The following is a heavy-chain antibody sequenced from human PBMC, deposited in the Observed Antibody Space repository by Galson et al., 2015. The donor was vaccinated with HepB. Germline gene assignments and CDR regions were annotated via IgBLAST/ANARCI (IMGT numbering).Heavy chain of an antibody. D-gene: IGHD3-10*01. CDR2: IHGDDDR. V-gene: IGHV2-5*02. Sequence: PALVTPPQPLTLTCTFSGFSLTSAAVAVGWLRQPPGKAPEWLALIHGDDDRRYSPSLHSRLNITRVTSKNQVVLTMTHMDPVDTATYYCARTSGEFRLDWGQRTLVSVSS. CDR3: ARTSGEFRLD. CDR1: GFSLTSAAVA. J-gene: IGHJ4*02.